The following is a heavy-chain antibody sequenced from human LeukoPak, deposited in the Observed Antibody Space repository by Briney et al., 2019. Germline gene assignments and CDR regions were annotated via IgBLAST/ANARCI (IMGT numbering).Heavy chain of an antibody. V-gene: IGHV1-2*02. D-gene: IGHD4-17*01. J-gene: IGHJ3*02. CDR2: INPNSGGT. CDR3: ARGSYGDYVPDAFDI. CDR1: GYTFTGYY. Sequence: ASVKVSCKASGYTFTGYYMHWVRQAPGQGLEWMGWINPNSGGTNYAQKFQGRVTMTRDTSISTAYMELSRLRSDDTAVYYCARGSYGDYVPDAFDIWGQGTMVTVSS.